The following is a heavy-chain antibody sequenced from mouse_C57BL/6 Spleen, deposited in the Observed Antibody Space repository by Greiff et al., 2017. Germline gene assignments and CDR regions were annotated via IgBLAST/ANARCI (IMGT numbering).Heavy chain of an antibody. CDR3: ARGIYYSNCGGFAY. CDR2: IDPSDSYT. J-gene: IGHJ3*01. CDR1: GYTFTSYW. D-gene: IGHD2-5*01. Sequence: QVQLQQPGAELVRPGTSVKLSCKASGYTFTSYWMHWVKQRPGQGLEWIGVIDPSDSYTNYNQKFKGKATLTVDTSSSTAYMQLSSLSSEDSAVYYCARGIYYSNCGGFAYWGQGTLVTVSA. V-gene: IGHV1-59*01.